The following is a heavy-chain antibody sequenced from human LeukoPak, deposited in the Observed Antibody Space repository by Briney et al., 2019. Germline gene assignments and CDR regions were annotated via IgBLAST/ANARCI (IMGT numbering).Heavy chain of an antibody. V-gene: IGHV3-48*02. CDR3: TRCAYGEDYFDY. CDR2: ISSSTSTI. Sequence: SGGSLRLSCAAPGFAFSSYTMNWVRQAPGGGLGWVSYISSSTSTIYYADPVNSRFTISRDNAKNSLYLQMNSLRDEDAAVYYCTRCAYGEDYFDYWGQGTLVTVSS. J-gene: IGHJ4*02. D-gene: IGHD4-17*01. CDR1: GFAFSSYT.